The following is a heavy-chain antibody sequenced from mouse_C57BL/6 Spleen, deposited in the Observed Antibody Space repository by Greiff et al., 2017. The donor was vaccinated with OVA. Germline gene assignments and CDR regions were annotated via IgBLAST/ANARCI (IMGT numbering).Heavy chain of an antibody. CDR1: GYTFTDYN. J-gene: IGHJ2*01. CDR3: ARFEGYSNSDY. CDR2: INPNNGGT. Sequence: VQLKESGPELVKPGASVKMSCKASGYTFTDYNMHWVKQSHGKSLEWIGYINPNNGGTSYNQKFKGKATLTVNKSSSTAYMELRSLTSEDSAVYYCARFEGYSNSDYWGQGTTLTVSS. V-gene: IGHV1-22*01. D-gene: IGHD2-5*01.